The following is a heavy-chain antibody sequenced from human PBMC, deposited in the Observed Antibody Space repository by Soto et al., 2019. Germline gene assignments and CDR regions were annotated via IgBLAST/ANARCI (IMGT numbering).Heavy chain of an antibody. CDR1: GFTFSSYA. J-gene: IGHJ4*02. Sequence: GGSLRLSCAASGFTFSSYAMHWVRQAPGKGLEYVSAISSNGGSTYYANSVKGRFTISRDNSKNTLYLQMGSLRAEDMAVYYCARDRATISPNYYFDYWGQGTLVTVSS. CDR3: ARDRATISPNYYFDY. D-gene: IGHD5-12*01. V-gene: IGHV3-64*01. CDR2: ISSNGGST.